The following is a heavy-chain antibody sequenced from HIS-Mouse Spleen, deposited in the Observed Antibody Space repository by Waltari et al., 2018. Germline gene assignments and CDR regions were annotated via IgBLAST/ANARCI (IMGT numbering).Heavy chain of an antibody. CDR3: ARDHIWAGGSSGYYYYFDY. D-gene: IGHD3-22*01. CDR1: GYTFTGYY. CDR2: INPNSGGT. V-gene: IGHV1-2*02. Sequence: QVQLVQSGAEVKKPGASVKVSCKASGYTFTGYYMHWVRQAPGQGVEWMGWINPNSGGTNYAQKFQGRVTMTRDTSISTAYMELSRLRSDDTAVYYCARDHIWAGGSSGYYYYFDYWGQGTLVTVSS. J-gene: IGHJ4*02.